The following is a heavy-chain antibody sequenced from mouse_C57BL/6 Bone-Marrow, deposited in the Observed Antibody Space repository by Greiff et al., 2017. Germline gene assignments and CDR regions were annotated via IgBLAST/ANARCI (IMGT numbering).Heavy chain of an antibody. V-gene: IGHV1-54*01. CDR2: INPGSGGT. D-gene: IGHD1-1*01. Sequence: VQLQQSGAELVRPGTSVKVSCKASGYAFTNYLIDWVKQRPGQGLEWIGVINPGSGGTNYNEKFKGKATLTADKSSSTAYMQLSSLTSEDSAVYFGGGQFSTTQVGGFAYWGQGTLVTVSA. CDR1: GYAFTNYL. CDR3: GGQFSTTQVGGFAY. J-gene: IGHJ3*01.